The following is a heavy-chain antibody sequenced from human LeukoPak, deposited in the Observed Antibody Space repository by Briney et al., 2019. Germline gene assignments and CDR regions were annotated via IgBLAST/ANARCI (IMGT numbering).Heavy chain of an antibody. CDR2: ISTSGST. J-gene: IGHJ6*03. CDR1: GGSISSYY. D-gene: IGHD6-6*01. V-gene: IGHV4-4*07. Sequence: PSETLSLTCTVSGGSISSYYWSWIRQPAGKGLEWIGRISTSGSTDYNPSLKSRVTMSVDTSKNQFSLKLSSVTAADTAVYYCARWARAPLYYYYMDVWGKGTTVTVSS. CDR3: ARWARAPLYYYYMDV.